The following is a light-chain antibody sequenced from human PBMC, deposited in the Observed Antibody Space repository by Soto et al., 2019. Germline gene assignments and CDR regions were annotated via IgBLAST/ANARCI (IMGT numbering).Light chain of an antibody. V-gene: IGKV1-5*03. J-gene: IGKJ1*01. CDR2: KAS. Sequence: DIQMTQSPSALSAPVGDRVTITCRASQYISRWVAWYQQKPGKAPKLLIYKASSLQSGVSSRFSGSASGPEFTLTISSLQPDDSATYYCQQSGTFGQGTK. CDR3: QQSGT. CDR1: QYISRW.